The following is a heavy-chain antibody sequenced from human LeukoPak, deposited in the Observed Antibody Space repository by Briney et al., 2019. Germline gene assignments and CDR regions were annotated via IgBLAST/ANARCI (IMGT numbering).Heavy chain of an antibody. CDR2: IYYSGST. D-gene: IGHD3-10*01. J-gene: IGHJ6*02. CDR3: ARHRALTLWFGEYYYGMDV. CDR1: GGSINSYY. V-gene: IGHV4-59*08. Sequence: WETLSLTCTVSGGSINSYYWSWIPQPPGKGLEWSGDIYYSGSTNYNPSLKSRVNISVDPSKHQFSLKLSSVTAADTAVYYCARHRALTLWFGEYYYGMDVWGQGTTVTVSS.